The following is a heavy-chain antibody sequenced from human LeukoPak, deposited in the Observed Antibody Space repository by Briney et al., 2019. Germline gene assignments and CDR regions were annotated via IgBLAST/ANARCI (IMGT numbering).Heavy chain of an antibody. J-gene: IGHJ4*02. Sequence: GGSLRLSCAASGFTFSSYAMSWARQAPGKGLEWVSTISDSGGSTNYADSVKGRFTISRDNSRNTLYLQMNSLRAEDTAVYYCAKGGLGRPFDYWGQGTLVTVSS. CDR1: GFTFSSYA. CDR3: AKGGLGRPFDY. V-gene: IGHV3-23*01. CDR2: ISDSGGST. D-gene: IGHD3-10*01.